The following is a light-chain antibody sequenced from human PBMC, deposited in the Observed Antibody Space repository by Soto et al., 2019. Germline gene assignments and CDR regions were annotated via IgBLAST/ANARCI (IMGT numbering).Light chain of an antibody. Sequence: VLTHSPDTLSLSPGETTTLPCRASQSVDRYVDWYQQKVGQAPRLLIYDAHTRATGVGARFTGSGFATDFSLTITSLEPEDFGVYYCQQRGKWPSTFGAGTKVDIK. J-gene: IGKJ2*02. CDR1: QSVDRY. V-gene: IGKV3-11*01. CDR3: QQRGKWPST. CDR2: DAH.